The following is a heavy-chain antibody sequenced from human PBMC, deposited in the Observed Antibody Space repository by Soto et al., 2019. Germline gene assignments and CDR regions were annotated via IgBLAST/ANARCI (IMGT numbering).Heavy chain of an antibody. J-gene: IGHJ3*02. D-gene: IGHD6-19*01. V-gene: IGHV4-39*01. Sequence: SETLSLTCTVSGASISSSSYYWGWIRQPPGKGLEWIGSIYYTGSTYYNPSLKSRVTISVDTSKNQFSLKLSSVTAADTAVYYCARWQSSGWSDAFDISGQGTMVTVS. CDR1: GASISSSSYY. CDR3: ARWQSSGWSDAFDI. CDR2: IYYTGST.